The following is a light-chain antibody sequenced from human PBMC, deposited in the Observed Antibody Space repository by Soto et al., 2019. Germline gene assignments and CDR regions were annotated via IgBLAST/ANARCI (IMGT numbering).Light chain of an antibody. CDR3: QQYGSLPRT. V-gene: IGKV3-20*01. CDR1: QSVSSY. J-gene: IGKJ1*01. CDR2: GAS. Sequence: EIVLTQSPGTLSLSPGERATLSCRASQSVSSYLAWYQQKPGQAPRLLIYGASSRATGIPDRFSGSGSGTDFTLTISRLEPEDFAVYYCQQYGSLPRTFGQGTKAEIK.